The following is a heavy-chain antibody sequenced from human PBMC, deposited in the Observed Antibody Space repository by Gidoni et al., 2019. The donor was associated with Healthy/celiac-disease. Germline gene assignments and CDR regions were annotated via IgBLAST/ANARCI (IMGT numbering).Heavy chain of an antibody. J-gene: IGHJ4*02. Sequence: EVQLLESGGGLVQPGGSLRLSCAASGFTFSSYAMSWVRQAPGKGLEWVSAFSGSGGSTYYADSVKGRFISRDNSKNTLYLQMNSLRAEDTAVYYCAKVGLTSNPRTYYFDYWGQGTLVTVSS. D-gene: IGHD2-21*02. CDR1: GFTFSSYA. CDR3: AKVGLTSNPRTYYFDY. V-gene: IGHV3-23*01. CDR2: FSGSGGST.